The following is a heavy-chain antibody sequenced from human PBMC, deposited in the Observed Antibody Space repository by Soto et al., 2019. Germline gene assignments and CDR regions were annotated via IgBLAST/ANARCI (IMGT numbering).Heavy chain of an antibody. CDR3: ARGGGYSYHLYGMDV. V-gene: IGHV4-34*01. D-gene: IGHD5-18*01. J-gene: IGHJ6*02. Sequence: PSETLSLTCPVYGGSFSCYYWIWIRQPPGKGLEWIGEVEHNGNTNYNPSFTSRVTISLNTSKNQFSLKLTSVTAADTAVYYCARGGGYSYHLYGMDVWGLGTTVTVSS. CDR1: GGSFSCYY. CDR2: VEHNGNT.